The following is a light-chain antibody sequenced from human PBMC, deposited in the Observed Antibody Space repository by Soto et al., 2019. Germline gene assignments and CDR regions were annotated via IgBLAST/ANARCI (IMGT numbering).Light chain of an antibody. CDR2: FAS. J-gene: IGKJ4*01. CDR1: HIVSNN. Sequence: EVVMTQSPATLSVSPGEKATLSCRASHIVSNNLAWYQQKPGQAPRLLIYFASTRATGIPARFSGSGSATEFTLTVSSLQSEDFAVYYCQHYNKWPLTFGGGTKLETK. V-gene: IGKV3-15*01. CDR3: QHYNKWPLT.